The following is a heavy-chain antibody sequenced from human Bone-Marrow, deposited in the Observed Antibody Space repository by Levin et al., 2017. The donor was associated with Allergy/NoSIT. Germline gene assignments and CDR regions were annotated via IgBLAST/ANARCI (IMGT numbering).Heavy chain of an antibody. CDR2: MNPKSGDT. CDR3: ARELYYYDNSGVYFSLEGDK. J-gene: IGHJ4*02. Sequence: GESLKISCKTSGYSFSDYRIYWVRQAPGQGLEWMGWMNPKSGDTNYAHKFQESVAMTRDTSISTAYLELSRLRSDDTAVYYCARELYYYDNSGVYFSLEGDKWGQGTQVTVSS. V-gene: IGHV1-2*04. D-gene: IGHD3-22*01. CDR1: GYSFSDYR.